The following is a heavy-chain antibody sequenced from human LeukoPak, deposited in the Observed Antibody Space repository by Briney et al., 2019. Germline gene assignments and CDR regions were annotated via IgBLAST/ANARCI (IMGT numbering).Heavy chain of an antibody. Sequence: ASVKVSCKASGYTFTGYYMHWVRQAPGQGLEWMGWINPNSGGTNYAQKFQGRVTMARDTSISTAYMELSRLRSDDTAVHYCARELRYLGELQDYGMDVWGQGTTVTVSS. V-gene: IGHV1-2*02. J-gene: IGHJ6*02. D-gene: IGHD3-16*01. CDR3: ARELRYLGELQDYGMDV. CDR2: INPNSGGT. CDR1: GYTFTGYY.